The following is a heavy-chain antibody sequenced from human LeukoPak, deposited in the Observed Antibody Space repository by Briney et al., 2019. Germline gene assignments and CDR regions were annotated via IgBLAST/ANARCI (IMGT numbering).Heavy chain of an antibody. CDR1: GFTFSSYG. CDR3: AKALLWFGEDYYFDY. V-gene: IGHV3-30*02. J-gene: IGHJ4*02. CDR2: IRYDGSNK. Sequence: GGSLRLSCAASGFTFSSYGMHWVRQAPGKGLEWGAFIRYDGSNKYYADSVKGRFTISRDNSKNTLYLQMNSLRAEDTAVYYCAKALLWFGEDYYFDYWGQGTLVTVSS. D-gene: IGHD3-10*01.